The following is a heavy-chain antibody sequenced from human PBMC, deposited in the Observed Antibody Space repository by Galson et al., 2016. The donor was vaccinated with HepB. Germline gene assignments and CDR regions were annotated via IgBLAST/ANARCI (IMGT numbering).Heavy chain of an antibody. D-gene: IGHD7-27*01. V-gene: IGHV3-74*01. CDR3: ARDFTGEKDS. CDR1: GFTFSNYW. CDR2: VNEDGSHI. J-gene: IGHJ4*02. Sequence: SLRLSCATSGFTFSNYWMHWVRQAPGKGLMWVARVNEDGSHINHADSMKGRFTISRDIAKNTLYLQMNSLRVEDTAVYYCARDFTGEKDSWGQGTLVTVSS.